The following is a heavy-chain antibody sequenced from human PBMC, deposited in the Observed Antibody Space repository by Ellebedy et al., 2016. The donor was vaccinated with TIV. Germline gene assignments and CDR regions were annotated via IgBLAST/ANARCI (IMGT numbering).Heavy chain of an antibody. CDR3: ARNKEFTRDFDD. Sequence: AASVKVSCKASGYTFTSYDVNWVRQATGQGLEWVGWMNPNSGNTGYAQKFQGRVTLTRDISMGTAYMEMSSLRSEDTAVYYCARNKEFTRDFDDWGQGTLVTVSS. V-gene: IGHV1-8*01. J-gene: IGHJ4*02. CDR1: GYTFTSYD. D-gene: IGHD1/OR15-1a*01. CDR2: MNPNSGNT.